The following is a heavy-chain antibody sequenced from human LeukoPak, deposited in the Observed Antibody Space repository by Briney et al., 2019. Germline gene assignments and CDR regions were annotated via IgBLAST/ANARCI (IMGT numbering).Heavy chain of an antibody. CDR3: AKDRRAGSYDY. CDR2: ISGSGGST. J-gene: IGHJ4*02. V-gene: IGHV3-23*01. D-gene: IGHD3-10*01. Sequence: GGSLRLSCAASGFTFSSYGMSWVRQAPGKGLEWVSAISGSGGSTYYADSVKGRFTISRDNSKNTLYLQMDSLRAEDTAVYYCAKDRRAGSYDYWGQGTLVTVSS. CDR1: GFTFSSYG.